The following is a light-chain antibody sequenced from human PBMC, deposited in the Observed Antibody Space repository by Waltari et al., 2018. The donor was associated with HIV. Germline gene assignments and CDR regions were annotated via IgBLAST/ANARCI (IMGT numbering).Light chain of an antibody. CDR3: CSYTVNSTGV. J-gene: IGLJ1*01. CDR1: SGDLGTYKY. CDR2: DVN. V-gene: IGLV2-14*03. Sequence: QSALTQPASVSGSPGQSIAISCTGPSGDLGTYKYVSWYQQHTGKVPKLIIYDVNVRPSGVSDRFSGSKSGNTATLTISGLHSDDEADYYCCSYTVNSTGVFGAGTKITV.